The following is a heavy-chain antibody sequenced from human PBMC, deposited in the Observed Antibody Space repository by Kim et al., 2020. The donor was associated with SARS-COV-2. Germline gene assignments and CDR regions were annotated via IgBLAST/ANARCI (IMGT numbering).Heavy chain of an antibody. CDR2: INYSGSA. D-gene: IGHD3-16*02. Sequence: SETLSLTCTVSGGSISSYYWSWIRQPPGKGLEWVGYINYSGSANYNLYLTSRGTISVDTTKNQFSMKLSSVTAADTAVYYCARGGGAPHNNGYYDYGVGSYRPDAFDIWGQGTMVTVSS. V-gene: IGHV4-59*12. J-gene: IGHJ3*02. CDR1: GGSISSYY. CDR3: ARGGGAPHNNGYYDYGVGSYRPDAFDI.